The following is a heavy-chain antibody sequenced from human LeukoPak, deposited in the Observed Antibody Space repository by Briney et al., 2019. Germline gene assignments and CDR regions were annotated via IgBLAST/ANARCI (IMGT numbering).Heavy chain of an antibody. Sequence: GGSLRLSCAASGFTFSSYAMSWVRQAPGKGLEWVSAISGSGGSTYYADSVKGRFTISRDNSKNTLYLQMNSLRAEDTAVYYCANGFRGVTTEFDYWGQGTLVTVSS. V-gene: IGHV3-23*01. J-gene: IGHJ4*02. CDR3: ANGFRGVTTEFDY. D-gene: IGHD3-10*01. CDR2: ISGSGGST. CDR1: GFTFSSYA.